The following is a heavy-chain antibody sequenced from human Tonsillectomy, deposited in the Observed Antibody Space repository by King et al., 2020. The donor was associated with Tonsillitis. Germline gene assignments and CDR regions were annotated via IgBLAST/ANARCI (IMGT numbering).Heavy chain of an antibody. D-gene: IGHD3-10*01. CDR2: IYPGDSDT. Sequence: QLVQSGAEVKKPGESLKISCKGSGYSFTSYWIAWVRQMPGKGLEWMGIIYPGDSDTRYSPSFQGQVTISADKSISTAYLPWSSLKASDTAMYYCAIQLAHYYNSWSYFVDYWGQGTLVTVSS. V-gene: IGHV5-51*01. J-gene: IGHJ4*02. CDR1: GYSFTSYW. CDR3: AIQLAHYYNSWSYFVDY.